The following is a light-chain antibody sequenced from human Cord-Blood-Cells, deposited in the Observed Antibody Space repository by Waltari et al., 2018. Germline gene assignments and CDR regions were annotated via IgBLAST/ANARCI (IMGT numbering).Light chain of an antibody. CDR2: KAS. Sequence: DIQMTQSHSTLSASVGDRVTITCRAGQSISSWLAWYQQKPGKAPKLLIYKASSLESGVPSRFSGSGSGTEFTLTISSLQPDDFATYYCQQYNSYWTFGQGTKVEIK. CDR3: QQYNSYWT. V-gene: IGKV1-5*03. J-gene: IGKJ1*01. CDR1: QSISSW.